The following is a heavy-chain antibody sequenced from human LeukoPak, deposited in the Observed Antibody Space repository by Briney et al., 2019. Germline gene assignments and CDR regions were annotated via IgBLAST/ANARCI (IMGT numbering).Heavy chain of an antibody. CDR1: GGTFSSYA. D-gene: IGHD4-17*01. Sequence: GSSVTVSCKASGGTFSSYAISWVRQAPGQGLEWMGGIIPIFGTANYAQKFQGRVTITADESTSTAYMELSSLRSEDTAVYYCARAAWAQDYGDYFDYWGQGTLVTVSS. CDR2: IIPIFGTA. V-gene: IGHV1-69*01. CDR3: ARAAWAQDYGDYFDY. J-gene: IGHJ4*02.